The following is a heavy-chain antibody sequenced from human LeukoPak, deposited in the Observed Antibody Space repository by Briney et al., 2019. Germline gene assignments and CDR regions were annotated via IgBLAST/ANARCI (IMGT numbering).Heavy chain of an antibody. Sequence: GGSLRLSCAASGFSFNGYWMGWVRQAPGKGLEWVANIKQDGSAKYYVDSVKGRFTISRDNAKNSLYLQMNSLRAEVRERRSGLVVGYYYYYMDVWGKGTTVTISS. D-gene: IGHD6-19*01. J-gene: IGHJ6*03. CDR3: LVVGYYYYYMDV. CDR2: IKQDGSAK. V-gene: IGHV3-7*01. CDR1: GFSFNGYW.